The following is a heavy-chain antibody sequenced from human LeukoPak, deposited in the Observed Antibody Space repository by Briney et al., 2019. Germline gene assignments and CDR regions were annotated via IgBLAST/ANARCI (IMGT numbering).Heavy chain of an antibody. CDR1: GYTFTRYA. CDR3: AIDQPVAGVSNFDS. Sequence: ASVKVSCKASGYTFTRYAMNWLRQAPGQGLEWMGWINPNTGNPTYAQAFTGRFVFSLDTSVSTAYLQINSLNTEDTAVYYCAIDQPVAGVSNFDSWGQGTLVTVSS. D-gene: IGHD6-19*01. J-gene: IGHJ4*02. CDR2: INPNTGNP. V-gene: IGHV7-4-1*02.